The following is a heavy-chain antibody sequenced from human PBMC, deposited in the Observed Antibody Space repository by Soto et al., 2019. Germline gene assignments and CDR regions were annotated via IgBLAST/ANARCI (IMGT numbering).Heavy chain of an antibody. CDR1: GFSLSTSGVG. Sequence: QITLKESGPTLVKPTQTLTLTCTFSGFSLSTSGVGVGWIRQPPGKALEWLALIYWDDDKRYSPSLKSRLTITKDTSKNQVVLTMTNLAPVHTATYYCAHSWLYYGSGSYYNFDYWGQGTLVTVSS. CDR2: IYWDDDK. V-gene: IGHV2-5*02. J-gene: IGHJ4*02. D-gene: IGHD3-10*01. CDR3: AHSWLYYGSGSYYNFDY.